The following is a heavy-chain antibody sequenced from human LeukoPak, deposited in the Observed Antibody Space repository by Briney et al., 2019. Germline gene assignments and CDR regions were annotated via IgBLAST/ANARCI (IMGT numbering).Heavy chain of an antibody. CDR2: INPSGGST. CDR3: AHERITTHAFDI. Sequence: GASVKVSCKASGYTFTSYYMHWVRQAPGQGLEWMGIINPSGGSTSYAQKFQGRVTMTRDMSTSTVYMELSSLRSEDTAVYYCAHERITTHAFDIWGQGTMVTVSS. V-gene: IGHV1-46*01. CDR1: GYTFTSYY. J-gene: IGHJ3*02. D-gene: IGHD3-22*01.